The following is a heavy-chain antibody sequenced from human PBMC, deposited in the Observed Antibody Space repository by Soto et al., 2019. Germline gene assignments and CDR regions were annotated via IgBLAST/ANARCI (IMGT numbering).Heavy chain of an antibody. Sequence: QVQLVESGGGVVQPGRSLRLSCAASGFTFSSYGMHWVRQAPGKGLEWVAVISYDGSNKYYADSVKGRFTISRDNYKNTLYLQMNSLRAEDTAVYYCARVGATGEYFDYWGQGTLVTVSS. CDR1: GFTFSSYG. V-gene: IGHV3-30*03. CDR3: ARVGATGEYFDY. CDR2: ISYDGSNK. J-gene: IGHJ4*02. D-gene: IGHD1-26*01.